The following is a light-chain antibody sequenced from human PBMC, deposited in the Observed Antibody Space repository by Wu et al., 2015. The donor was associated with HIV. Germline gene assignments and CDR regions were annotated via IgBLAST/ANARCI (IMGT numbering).Light chain of an antibody. CDR2: KAS. CDR1: QSISSW. J-gene: IGKJ1*01. Sequence: IQMTQSPSTLSASVGDRVTITCRASQSISSWLAWYQQKPGKAPKVLIYKASNLESGVPSRFSGSGSGTEFTLTISSLQPDDFATYYCQQYKSYSTFGQGTKVEIK. V-gene: IGKV1-5*03. CDR3: QQYKSYST.